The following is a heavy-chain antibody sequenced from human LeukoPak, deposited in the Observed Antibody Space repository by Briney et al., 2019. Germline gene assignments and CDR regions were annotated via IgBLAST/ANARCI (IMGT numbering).Heavy chain of an antibody. D-gene: IGHD1-26*01. CDR3: ARSPFVGGVGATSWYFDL. J-gene: IGHJ2*01. CDR1: GASITSYY. CDR2: IYRSANI. V-gene: IGHV4-4*09. Sequence: SETLSLTCTVSGASITSYYWSWIRQPPGKELEWIGNIYRSANINFNPSLKSRVTISLDASKSHFSLKLNSVSAADTAIYYCARSPFVGGVGATSWYFDLWGRGALVTVSS.